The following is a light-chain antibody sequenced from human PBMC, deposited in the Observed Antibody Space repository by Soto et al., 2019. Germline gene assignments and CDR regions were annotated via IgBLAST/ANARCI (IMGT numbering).Light chain of an antibody. J-gene: IGLJ1*01. CDR1: SSNIGNNY. CDR2: ENN. Sequence: QSVLTQPPSVSAAPGQKVTISCSGSSSNIGNNYVSWYQQLPGTAPKLLIYENNKRPSGIPDRFSGSKSGTSATLGITGLQTGDEADYYCSSYTSSSTLVFGTGTKLTVL. CDR3: SSYTSSSTLV. V-gene: IGLV1-51*01.